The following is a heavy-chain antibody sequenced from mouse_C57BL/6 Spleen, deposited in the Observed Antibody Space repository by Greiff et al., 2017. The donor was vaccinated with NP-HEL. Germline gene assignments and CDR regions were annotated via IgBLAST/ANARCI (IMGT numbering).Heavy chain of an antibody. CDR2: IYPGNSDT. CDR3: TRWNYDYDEFFGYAMDY. CDR1: GYTFTSYW. D-gene: IGHD2-4*01. V-gene: IGHV1-5*01. J-gene: IGHJ4*01. Sequence: EVQLQQSGTVLARPGASVKMSCKTSGYTFTSYWMHWVKQRPGQGLEWIGAIYPGNSDTSYNQKFKGKAKLTAVTSASTAYMELSSLTNEDSAVYSCTRWNYDYDEFFGYAMDYWGQGTSVTVSS.